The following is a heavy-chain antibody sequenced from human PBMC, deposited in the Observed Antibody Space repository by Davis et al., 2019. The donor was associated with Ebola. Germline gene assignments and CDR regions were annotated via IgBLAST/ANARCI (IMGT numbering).Heavy chain of an antibody. CDR3: ARDGYNYSFFDY. Sequence: SETLSLTCAVYGGSFSGYYWSWIRQPPGKGLEWIAYMFYNGGVNYNPSLKSRVTVSIDTSKNQFSLKLSSVTAADTAMYYCARDGYNYSFFDYWGQGTLVTVSS. CDR1: GGSFSGYY. J-gene: IGHJ4*02. D-gene: IGHD5-24*01. V-gene: IGHV4-59*01. CDR2: MFYNGGV.